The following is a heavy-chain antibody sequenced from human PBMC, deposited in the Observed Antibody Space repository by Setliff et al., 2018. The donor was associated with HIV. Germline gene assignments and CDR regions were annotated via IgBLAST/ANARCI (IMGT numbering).Heavy chain of an antibody. CDR2: IYPGDSDT. CDR1: GYSFTSNW. D-gene: IGHD3-9*01. J-gene: IGHJ4*02. V-gene: IGHV5-51*01. Sequence: PGESLKISCKGSGYSFTSNWIGWVRQMPGKGLEWMGIIYPGDSDTRYSPSFQGQVTISADKSISTAYLQWSSLKASDTAMYYCARGNYDILTGYIGYYDYWGQGTLVTVSS. CDR3: ARGNYDILTGYIGYYDY.